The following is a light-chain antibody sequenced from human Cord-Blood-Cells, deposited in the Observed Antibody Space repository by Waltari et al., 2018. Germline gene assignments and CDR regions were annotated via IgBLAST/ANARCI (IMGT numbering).Light chain of an antibody. CDR1: SSYVGGYNY. V-gene: IGLV2-14*01. CDR2: DVS. CDR3: SSYTSSSTFV. Sequence: QSALTQPAPVSGSPGQSITISCTGTSSYVGGYNYVSWYQQHPGKAPKLMIYDVSKRPSGVSNRFSGSKSGNTASLTISGLQAEDEADYYCSSYTSSSTFVFGTGTKVTVL. J-gene: IGLJ1*01.